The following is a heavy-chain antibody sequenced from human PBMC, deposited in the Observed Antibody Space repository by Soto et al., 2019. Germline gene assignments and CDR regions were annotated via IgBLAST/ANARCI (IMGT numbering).Heavy chain of an antibody. Sequence: PGGSLRLSCAACGFSFSSYAMICVRQAPGKGLEWVSAISGSGGSTYYADSVKGRFTISRDNSKNTLYLQMNSLRAEDTAVYYCSITMIVVVITGFDYWGQGTLVTVSS. CDR2: ISGSGGST. J-gene: IGHJ4*02. CDR1: GFSFSSYA. CDR3: SITMIVVVITGFDY. D-gene: IGHD3-22*01. V-gene: IGHV3-23*01.